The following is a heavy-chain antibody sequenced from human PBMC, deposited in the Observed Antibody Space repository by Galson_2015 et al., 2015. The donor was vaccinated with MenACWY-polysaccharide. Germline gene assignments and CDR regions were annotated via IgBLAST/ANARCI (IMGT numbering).Heavy chain of an antibody. J-gene: IGHJ5*02. CDR2: ISFDGGT. D-gene: IGHD3-16*01. V-gene: IGHV4-31*03. Sequence: TLSLTCTVSGDSITSGGYFWSWIRQHPGKGLEWIASISFDGGTYYNPSLKSRVTMSLDTPKNQFSLQLNSVTAADTAVYYCARGGRAVSNRNWFDPWGQGPLVTVSS. CDR1: GDSITSGGYF. CDR3: ARGGRAVSNRNWFDP.